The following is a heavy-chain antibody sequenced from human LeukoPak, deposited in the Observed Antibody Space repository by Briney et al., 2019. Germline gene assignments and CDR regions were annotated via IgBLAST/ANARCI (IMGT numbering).Heavy chain of an antibody. CDR3: AKVSRVRYFDWLLLTDFDY. V-gene: IGHV3-23*01. CDR1: GFTFSSYA. J-gene: IGHJ4*02. Sequence: PGGSLRLSCAASGFTFSSYAMGWVRQAPGKGLEWVLAITNSGGSTYYADSVKGRFTISRDNSKNTLYLQMNSLRAEDTAVYYCAKVSRVRYFDWLLLTDFDYWGQGTLVTVSS. D-gene: IGHD3-9*01. CDR2: ITNSGGST.